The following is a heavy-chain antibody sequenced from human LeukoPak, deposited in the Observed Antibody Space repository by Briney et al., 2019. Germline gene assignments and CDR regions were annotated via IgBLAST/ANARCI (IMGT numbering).Heavy chain of an antibody. CDR2: IQYDGSNK. CDR3: AGWSEYYYYMDV. Sequence: GGSLRLSCAASGLSFSSYGMHWVRQAPGKGLEWVAFIQYDGSNKFYADSVKGRFTISRDNAKNSLYLQMNSLRAEDTAVYYCAGWSEYYYYMDVWGKGTTVTISS. V-gene: IGHV3-30*12. D-gene: IGHD1-14*01. CDR1: GLSFSSYG. J-gene: IGHJ6*03.